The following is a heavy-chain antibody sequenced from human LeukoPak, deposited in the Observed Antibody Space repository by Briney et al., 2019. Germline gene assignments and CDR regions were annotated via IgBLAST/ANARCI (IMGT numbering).Heavy chain of an antibody. CDR1: RYTFTSYY. D-gene: IGHD6-13*01. J-gene: IGHJ4*02. CDR3: ARPGILGIAVDY. V-gene: IGHV1-2*02. CDR2: INPNSGGT. Sequence: ASVKVSCKASRYTFTSYYMHWVRQAPGQGLEWMGWINPNSGGTNYAQKFQGRVTMTRDTSISTAYMELSRLRSDDTAVYYCARPGILGIAVDYWGQGTLVTVSS.